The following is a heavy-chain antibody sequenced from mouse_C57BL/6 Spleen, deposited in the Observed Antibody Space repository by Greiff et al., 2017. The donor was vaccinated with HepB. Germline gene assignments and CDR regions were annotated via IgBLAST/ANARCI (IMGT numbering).Heavy chain of an antibody. J-gene: IGHJ1*03. CDR2: IDPNSGGT. CDR1: GYTFTSYW. V-gene: IGHV1-72*01. CDR3: ARHNSNYNWDFDV. Sequence: VQLQQSGAELVKPGASVKLSCKASGYTFTSYWMHWVKQRPGRGLEWIGRIDPNSGGTKYNEKFKSKATLTVDKPSSTAYMQLSSLTSEYAAVYYCARHNSNYNWDFDVWGTGTTVTVSS. D-gene: IGHD2-5*01.